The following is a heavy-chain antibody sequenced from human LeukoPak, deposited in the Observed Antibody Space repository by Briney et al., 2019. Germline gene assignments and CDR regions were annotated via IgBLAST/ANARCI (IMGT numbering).Heavy chain of an antibody. CDR1: GFTFSNAW. V-gene: IGHV3-15*01. CDR3: TTDYPYGWFDP. CDR2: IKSKTDGGTT. D-gene: IGHD4-17*01. J-gene: IGHJ5*02. Sequence: KSGGSLRLSCAASGFTFSNAWMSWVRQAPGKGLEWVGRIKSKTDGGTTDYAAPVKGRFTISRDDSKNTLYLQMNSRKTEDTAVYYCTTDYPYGWFDPWGQGTLVTVSS.